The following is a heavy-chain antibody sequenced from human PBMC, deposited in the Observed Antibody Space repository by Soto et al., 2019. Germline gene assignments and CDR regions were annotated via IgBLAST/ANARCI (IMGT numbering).Heavy chain of an antibody. CDR2: AYHSGST. Sequence: PSETLSLTCAVSGGSISSNNWWSWVRQPPGKGLEWLGEAYHSGSTNYSPSLKSRVTISVDKSKNQFSLKLTSVTAADTAVYYCATTGSSAYYYGSGGWFDPWGQGTLVTVSS. J-gene: IGHJ5*02. CDR1: GGSISSNNW. V-gene: IGHV4-4*02. CDR3: ATTGSSAYYYGSGGWFDP. D-gene: IGHD3-10*01.